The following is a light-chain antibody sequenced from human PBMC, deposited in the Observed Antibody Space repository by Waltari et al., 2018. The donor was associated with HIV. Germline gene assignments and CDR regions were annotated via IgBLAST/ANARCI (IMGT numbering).Light chain of an antibody. J-gene: IGKJ4*01. V-gene: IGKV3-20*01. CDR3: QQFGSSFT. Sequence: EIVLTQSPGTLSLSPGESATLSCRASQSVSSNHLAWYQQKRGQAPWLLIDGASGRATGIPDRVSGSGSGTDFTLTISRLGPEDFALYYWQQFGSSFTFGGGTKVEIK. CDR1: QSVSSNH. CDR2: GAS.